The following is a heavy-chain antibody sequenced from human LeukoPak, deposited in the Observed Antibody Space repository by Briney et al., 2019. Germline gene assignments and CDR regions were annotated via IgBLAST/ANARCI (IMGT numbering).Heavy chain of an antibody. J-gene: IGHJ6*03. V-gene: IGHV4-61*05. CDR2: IYYSGST. CDR1: GGSISSNSYY. CDR3: ARGVGDPHYFYYYYMDV. D-gene: IGHD2-21*02. Sequence: SETLSLTCTVSGGSISSNSYYWGWIRQPPGKGLEWIGYIYYSGSTNYNPSLKSRVTISLDTSKNQFSLRLSSVTAADTAVYYCARGVGDPHYFYYYYMDVWGKGTTVTVSS.